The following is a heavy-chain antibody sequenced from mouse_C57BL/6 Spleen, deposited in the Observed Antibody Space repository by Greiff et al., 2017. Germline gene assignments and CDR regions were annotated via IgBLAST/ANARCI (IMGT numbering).Heavy chain of an antibody. D-gene: IGHD2-1*01. CDR3: TRGNYVLYAMDY. CDR1: GFTFSDAW. V-gene: IGHV6-6*01. CDR2: IRNKANNHAT. J-gene: IGHJ4*01. Sequence: EVKLEESGGGLVQPGGSMKLSCAASGFTFSDAWMDWVRQSPEKGLEWVAEIRNKANNHATYYAESVKGRFTISRDESKSSVYLQMNSLRAEDTGIYYCTRGNYVLYAMDYWGQGTSVTVSS.